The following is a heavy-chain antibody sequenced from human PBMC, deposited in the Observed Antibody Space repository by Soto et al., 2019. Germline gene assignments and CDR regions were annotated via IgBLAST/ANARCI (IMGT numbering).Heavy chain of an antibody. V-gene: IGHV2-26*01. CDR3: ARAGDSSWYAFDI. D-gene: IGHD6-13*01. J-gene: IGHJ3*02. Sequence: QVTLKESGPVLVKPTETLTLTCTVSEFSLSNVRMGVSWVRQPPGKALEWLAHIFSNDEKSYSTSLKSRLTISKDTSKSQVVLTVTNLDPVDIATYYCARAGDSSWYAFDIWGQGTMVTVAS. CDR2: IFSNDEK. CDR1: EFSLSNVRMG.